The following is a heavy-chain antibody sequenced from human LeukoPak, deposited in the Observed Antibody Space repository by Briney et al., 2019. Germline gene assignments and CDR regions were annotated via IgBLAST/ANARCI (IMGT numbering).Heavy chain of an antibody. CDR1: GYTCTSYG. Sequence: ASVKLSCKSSGYTCTSYGISWVRQAPGQGLEGMGWISAYNGNTNYAQKLQGRVTMTTDTYPSTAYMELGSLRSEDTAVYYCARAHYDFWSGYPYWGQGTLVTVSP. D-gene: IGHD3-3*01. J-gene: IGHJ4*02. V-gene: IGHV1-18*01. CDR3: ARAHYDFWSGYPY. CDR2: ISAYNGNT.